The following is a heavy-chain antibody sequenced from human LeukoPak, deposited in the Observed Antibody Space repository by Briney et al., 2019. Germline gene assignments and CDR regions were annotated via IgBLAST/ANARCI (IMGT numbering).Heavy chain of an antibody. J-gene: IGHJ3*01. Sequence: GGSLRLSCAASGVTVSSTYMSWVRQAPGKGLEWVSVIYGGSSTYNADSVKGRFTISRDNSKNTLFLQMNSLRAEDTAVYYCARASKVGAFDVWGQGTMVTVSP. CDR1: GVTVSSTY. V-gene: IGHV3-66*01. D-gene: IGHD1-26*01. CDR2: IYGGSST. CDR3: ARASKVGAFDV.